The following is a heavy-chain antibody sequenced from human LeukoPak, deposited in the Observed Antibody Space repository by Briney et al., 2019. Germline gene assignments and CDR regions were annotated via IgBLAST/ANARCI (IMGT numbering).Heavy chain of an antibody. J-gene: IGHJ4*02. D-gene: IGHD5-18*01. Sequence: ASVKVSCKASGYTFTGYYMHWVRQAPGQGLEWMGWINPNSGGTNYTQKFQGRVTMTRDTSISTAYMELSRLRSDDTAVYYCAREIGPRQLHLWGSAFDYWGQGTLVTVSS. CDR3: AREIGPRQLHLWGSAFDY. CDR2: INPNSGGT. CDR1: GYTFTGYY. V-gene: IGHV1-2*02.